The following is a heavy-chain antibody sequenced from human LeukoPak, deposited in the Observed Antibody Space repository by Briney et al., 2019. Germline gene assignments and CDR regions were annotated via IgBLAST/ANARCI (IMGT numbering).Heavy chain of an antibody. D-gene: IGHD4-17*01. J-gene: IGHJ4*02. CDR3: ARVFTVTTGEDY. Sequence: SETLSLTCAVYSGSLSGYYWSWIRQPPGKGLEWIGEINHSGSTNYNPSLKSRVTISVDTSKNQFSLKLSSVTAADTAVYYCARVFTVTTGEDYWGQGTLVTVSS. V-gene: IGHV4-34*01. CDR2: INHSGST. CDR1: SGSLSGYY.